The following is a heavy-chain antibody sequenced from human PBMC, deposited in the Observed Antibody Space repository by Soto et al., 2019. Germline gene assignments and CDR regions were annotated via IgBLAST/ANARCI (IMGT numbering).Heavy chain of an antibody. CDR2: VFHTGNT. J-gene: IGHJ4*02. CDR3: ARKACVRFDY. V-gene: IGHV4-4*01. CDR1: GDSISSSVW. Sequence: SETLSLTCAVSGDSISSSVWWTWVRQPPGKGLEWIGEVFHTGNTNYNPSLKSRVTMSVDKSTNEFSLKVTSVTAADTAICCCARKACVRFDYWGQGAPVTVSS.